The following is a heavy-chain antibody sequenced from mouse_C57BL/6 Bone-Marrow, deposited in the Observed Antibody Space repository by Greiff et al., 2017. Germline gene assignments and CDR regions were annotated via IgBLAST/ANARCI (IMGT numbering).Heavy chain of an antibody. V-gene: IGHV1-18*01. CDR3: ARGRPYGSSYFDY. CDR1: GYTFTDYN. CDR2: INPNNGGT. Sequence: EVQGVESGPELVKPGASVKIPCKASGYTFTDYNMDWVKQSHGKSLEWIGDINPNNGGTIYNQKFKGKATLTVDKSSSTAYMELRSLTSEDTAVYYCARGRPYGSSYFDYWGQGTTLTVSS. J-gene: IGHJ2*01. D-gene: IGHD1-1*01.